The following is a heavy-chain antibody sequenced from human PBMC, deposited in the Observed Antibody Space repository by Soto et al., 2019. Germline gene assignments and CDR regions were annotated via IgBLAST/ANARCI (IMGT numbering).Heavy chain of an antibody. D-gene: IGHD2-2*01. Sequence: QVQLQQWGAGLLKPSETLSLTCAVYGASLGGYYWTWVRQPPGKGLEWIGEINHSGSTKYNPSLKXRXTXPIXASKSQFSLKLNSVTAADTAVYYCARRVVPAAIGYWGQGMLVTVSS. CDR2: INHSGST. CDR3: ARRVVPAAIGY. CDR1: GASLGGYY. V-gene: IGHV4-34*01. J-gene: IGHJ1*01.